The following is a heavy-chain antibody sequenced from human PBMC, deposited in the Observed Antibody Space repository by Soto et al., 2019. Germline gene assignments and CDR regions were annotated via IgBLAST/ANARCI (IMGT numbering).Heavy chain of an antibody. J-gene: IGHJ4*02. D-gene: IGHD1-26*01. V-gene: IGHV4-34*01. CDR2: INHSGST. Sequence: AETLSLTCAVYGGSFSGYYWSWIRQPPGKGLERIGEINHSGSTNYNPSLKSRVTISVDTSKNQFSLKLSSVTAADTAVYYCARGGSYRELNEDFDYWGQGTLVTVSS. CDR1: GGSFSGYY. CDR3: ARGGSYRELNEDFDY.